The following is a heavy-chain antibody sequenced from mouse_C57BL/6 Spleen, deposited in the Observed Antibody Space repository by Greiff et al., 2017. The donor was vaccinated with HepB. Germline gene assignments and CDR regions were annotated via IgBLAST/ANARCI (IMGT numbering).Heavy chain of an antibody. Sequence: DVHLVESGPGLVKPSQSLSLTCSVTGYSITSGYYWNWIRQFPGNKLEWMGYISYDGSNNYNPSLKNRISITRYTSKNQFFLKLNSVTTEDTATYYCARRGDYYGSMYYFDYWGQGTTLTVSS. D-gene: IGHD1-1*01. CDR1: GYSITSGYY. CDR3: ARRGDYYGSMYYFDY. CDR2: ISYDGSN. J-gene: IGHJ2*01. V-gene: IGHV3-6*01.